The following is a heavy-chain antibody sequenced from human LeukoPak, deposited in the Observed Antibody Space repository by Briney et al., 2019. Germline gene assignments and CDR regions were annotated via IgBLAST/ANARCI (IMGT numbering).Heavy chain of an antibody. Sequence: GGSLRLSCAASGFTFSSYGMSWVHQAPGKGLEWVSAISGSGGSTYYADSVKGRFTISRDNAKNSLYLQMNSLRAEDTAVYYCAELGITMIGGVWGKGTTVTISS. V-gene: IGHV3-23*01. D-gene: IGHD3-10*02. J-gene: IGHJ6*04. CDR1: GFTFSSYG. CDR3: AELGITMIGGV. CDR2: ISGSGGST.